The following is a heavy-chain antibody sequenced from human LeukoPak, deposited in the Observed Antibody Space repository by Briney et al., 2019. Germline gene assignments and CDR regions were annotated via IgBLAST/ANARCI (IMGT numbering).Heavy chain of an antibody. CDR1: GFTYSSYG. D-gene: IGHD3/OR15-3a*01. Sequence: HPGGSLRLSCAASGFTYSSYGMNWVRQAPGKGLEWVAVMSADGNFKYYADFVKGRFTNSRDNSKSTLYLQMNSLKAEDSAKYYCAKSYSVTMIFEAFDSWGQGTMVAVSS. V-gene: IGHV3-30*18. CDR3: AKSYSVTMIFEAFDS. J-gene: IGHJ3*02. CDR2: MSADGNFK.